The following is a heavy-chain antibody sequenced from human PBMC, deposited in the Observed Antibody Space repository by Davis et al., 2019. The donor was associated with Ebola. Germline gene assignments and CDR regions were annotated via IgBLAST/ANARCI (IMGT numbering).Heavy chain of an antibody. CDR3: AREGDYGGAFDI. D-gene: IGHD4-23*01. J-gene: IGHJ3*02. Sequence: GGSLRLSCAASGFTFSSYWRSWVLQAPGKGLEWVANIKQDGSEKYYVDSVKGRFTISRDNAKNSLYLQMNSLRAEDTAVYYCAREGDYGGAFDIWGQGTMVTVSS. CDR2: IKQDGSEK. CDR1: GFTFSSYW. V-gene: IGHV3-7*01.